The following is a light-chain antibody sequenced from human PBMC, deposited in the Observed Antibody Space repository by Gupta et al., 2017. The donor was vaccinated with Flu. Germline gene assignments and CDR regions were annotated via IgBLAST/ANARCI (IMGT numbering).Light chain of an antibody. CDR1: QSVSTY. CDR3: QKRSNWPPYT. Sequence: EIVLTQSPATLSLSPGERATLFCRASQSVSTYLAWYQHKPGQAPRLLIYDASNRDTGIPARFSGSGFGKDFTLTISSREQEDFAFYYCQKRSNWPPYTFGQGTRLEIK. CDR2: DAS. V-gene: IGKV3-11*01. J-gene: IGKJ2*01.